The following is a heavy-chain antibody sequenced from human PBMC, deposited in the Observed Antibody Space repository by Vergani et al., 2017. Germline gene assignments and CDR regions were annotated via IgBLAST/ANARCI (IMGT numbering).Heavy chain of an antibody. CDR3: ARDVGYGFYYGMDV. V-gene: IGHV4-59*01. D-gene: IGHD3-10*01. CDR2: IYYSGST. CDR1: GGSISSYY. J-gene: IGHJ6*02. Sequence: QVQLQESGPGLVKPSETLSLTCTVSGGSISSYYWSWIRQPPGKGLEWIGYIYYSGSTNYNPSLKSRVTISVDPSKNQFSLKLSSVTAADTAVYYCARDVGYGFYYGMDVWGQGTTVTVSS.